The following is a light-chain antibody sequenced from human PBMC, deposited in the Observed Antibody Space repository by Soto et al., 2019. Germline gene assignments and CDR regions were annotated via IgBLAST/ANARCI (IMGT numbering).Light chain of an antibody. CDR2: EGS. J-gene: IGLJ1*01. Sequence: QSVLTQPASVSGSPGQSITISCTGTSNDVGSYNLVSWYQHHPGKAPKLMIFEGSKRPSGVSNRFSGSKSGNTASLTISGLQAEDEADFYCCSYAGSNYYVFGPGTKVTVL. CDR3: CSYAGSNYYV. V-gene: IGLV2-23*01. CDR1: SNDVGSYNL.